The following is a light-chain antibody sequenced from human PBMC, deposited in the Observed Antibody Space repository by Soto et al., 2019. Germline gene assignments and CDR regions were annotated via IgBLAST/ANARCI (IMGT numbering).Light chain of an antibody. CDR3: QQYNNWPPSII. CDR1: ESVSSN. CDR2: GAS. V-gene: IGKV3-15*01. J-gene: IGKJ5*01. Sequence: VMTQSPATLSVSPGERVTLSCRASESVSSNLAWYQQRPGQAPRLLIYGASTRATETPLRFRGSGSGTEFTLTISSLQSEDLAVYYRQQYNNWPPSIIFGPGTRLEIK.